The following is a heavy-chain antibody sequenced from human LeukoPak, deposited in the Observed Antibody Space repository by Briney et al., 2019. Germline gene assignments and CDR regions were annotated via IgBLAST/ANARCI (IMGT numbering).Heavy chain of an antibody. Sequence: PSETLSLTCTVSGASITSSNYYWLWLRQPPGTGLEWIGSIYYNGVTYYNLSLKSRVTISVDTSKYQCSLRLSSVTAADTAVYYCARNKLLWFGGGFDYWGQGTLVTVSS. CDR3: ARNKLLWFGGGFDY. V-gene: IGHV4-39*07. CDR1: GASITSSNYY. J-gene: IGHJ4*02. CDR2: IYYNGVT. D-gene: IGHD3-10*01.